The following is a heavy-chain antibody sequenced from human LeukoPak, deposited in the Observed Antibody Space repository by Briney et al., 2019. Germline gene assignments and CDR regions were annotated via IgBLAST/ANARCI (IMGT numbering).Heavy chain of an antibody. CDR3: ARRLHSDTGWHWSFDY. D-gene: IGHD1-1*01. CDR1: GYRFTNYS. J-gene: IGHJ4*02. Sequence: GESLKISCKGSGYRFTNYSIGWVRQMPGKGLEWMGIIYPGDSDTTYSPSFQGQVTISADKSINTAYLQWSSLRASDTAIYYCARRLHSDTGWHWSFDYWGQGTLVTVSS. V-gene: IGHV5-51*01. CDR2: IYPGDSDT.